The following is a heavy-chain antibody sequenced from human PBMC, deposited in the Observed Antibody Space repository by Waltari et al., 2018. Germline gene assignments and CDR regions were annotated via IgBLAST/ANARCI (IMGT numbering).Heavy chain of an antibody. D-gene: IGHD6-13*01. V-gene: IGHV1-69-2*01. J-gene: IGHJ4*02. CDR2: VDPEDGET. Sequence: VQLVQSVDEVKKPGTTVKISCKYSGYTCTDYYMHWRKQSAGKGLEWMELVDPEDGETISAEKYQGRVTITADRSADTDCMWLRSLRSEETAVYYCATGKSMEAAGNWGQGTLVTVSS. CDR1: GYTCTDYY. CDR3: ATGKSMEAAGN.